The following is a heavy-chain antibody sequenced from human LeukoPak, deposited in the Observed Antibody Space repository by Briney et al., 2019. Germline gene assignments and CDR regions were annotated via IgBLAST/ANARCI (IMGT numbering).Heavy chain of an antibody. CDR2: ISSSGNTI. CDR1: GFTFSNYE. Sequence: QPGGSLRLSCAASGFTFSNYEMNWVRQAPGKGLEWRSYISSSGNTIYYADSVKGRPTASREHAKTSLYLKMNSLRAEETAVYYCGRWSPRWGIDYWGQGTLVTVSS. CDR3: GRWSPRWGIDY. V-gene: IGHV3-48*03. J-gene: IGHJ4*02. D-gene: IGHD7-27*01.